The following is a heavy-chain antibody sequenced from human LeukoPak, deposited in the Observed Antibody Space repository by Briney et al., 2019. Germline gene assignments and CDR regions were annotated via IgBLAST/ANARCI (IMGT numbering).Heavy chain of an antibody. CDR2: IYNSGST. J-gene: IGHJ4*02. CDR1: GVSISSGTHY. Sequence: SQTLSLTCTVSGVSISSGTHYWSWIRQTPGKGLEWIGRIYNSGSTYYNPSLKSRVTISVDTSKNQFSLKLSSVTAADTAVYYCAREEAGFFGPFLPDYWGQGTLVTVSS. V-gene: IGHV4-61*02. CDR3: AREEAGFFGPFLPDY. D-gene: IGHD6-19*01.